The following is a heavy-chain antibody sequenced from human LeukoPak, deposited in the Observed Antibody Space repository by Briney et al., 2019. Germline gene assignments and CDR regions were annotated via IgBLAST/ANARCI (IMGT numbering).Heavy chain of an antibody. J-gene: IGHJ6*03. CDR2: INPKTGDT. V-gene: IGHV1-2*02. Sequence: ASVKASCKASGYTFTGFYIHWVRQAPGQGLEWMGWINPKTGDTKYKQTFQGRVTLTRDTSNSTAYMELSSLRFEDTAVYFCARDARYFDWLAIYYMDVWGKGTTVTISS. D-gene: IGHD3-9*01. CDR1: GYTFTGFY. CDR3: ARDARYFDWLAIYYMDV.